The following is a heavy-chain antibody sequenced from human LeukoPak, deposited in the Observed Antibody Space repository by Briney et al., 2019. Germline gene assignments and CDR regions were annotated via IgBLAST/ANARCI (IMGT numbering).Heavy chain of an antibody. V-gene: IGHV3-48*03. CDR1: GFTFSSYE. D-gene: IGHD3-10*02. J-gene: IGHJ6*04. Sequence: GGSLRLSCAASGFTFSSYEMNWVRQAPGKGLEWVSYISSSGSTIYYADSVKGRFTISRDNAKNSLYLQMSSLRAEDTAVYYCAELGITKIGGVWGKGTTVTISS. CDR3: AELGITKIGGV. CDR2: ISSSGSTI.